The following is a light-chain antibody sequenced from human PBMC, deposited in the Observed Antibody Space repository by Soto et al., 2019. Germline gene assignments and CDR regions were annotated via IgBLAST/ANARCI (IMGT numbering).Light chain of an antibody. CDR3: LQHKSYPWT. J-gene: IGKJ1*01. V-gene: IGKV1-17*01. Sequence: DIPMTQSPSSLSASVGDRVTITCRASQGIRSDLAWYQQKPGKAPKRLIYAASSLQSGVPSRFSGSGSGTECSLTISSLQPEDFATYYCLQHKSYPWTFGQGNKVELK. CDR1: QGIRSD. CDR2: AAS.